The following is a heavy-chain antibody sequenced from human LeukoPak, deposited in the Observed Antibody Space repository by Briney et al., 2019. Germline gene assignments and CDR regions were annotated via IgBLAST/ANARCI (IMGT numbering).Heavy chain of an antibody. J-gene: IGHJ3*02. D-gene: IGHD4-17*01. CDR2: IRYDESNK. CDR1: GFTFSTYG. Sequence: GGSLRLSCAASGFTFSTYGMHWGRQAPGKGLEWLAFIRYDESNKYYAESVKGRFTISRDNSKNTLYLQMNSLRGDDTAVYYCAKNCESTPVTRNDAFDIWGQGTMVTVSS. V-gene: IGHV3-30*02. CDR3: AKNCESTPVTRNDAFDI.